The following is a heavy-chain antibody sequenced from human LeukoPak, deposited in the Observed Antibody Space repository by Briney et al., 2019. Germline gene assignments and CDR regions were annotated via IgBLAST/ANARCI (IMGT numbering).Heavy chain of an antibody. V-gene: IGHV4-59*02. Sequence: SETLSLTRTVSSGSVSRYNSSWILQPPRKGLEWIGYVNYIGTTHYNPSLKSRVTISRDTSENQFSLNLASVTAADTAVFYCARGRSSRWTDFDVWGQGTLVTV. CDR3: ARGRSSRWTDFDV. CDR2: VNYIGTT. D-gene: IGHD2-2*01. CDR1: SGSVSRYN. J-gene: IGHJ4*02.